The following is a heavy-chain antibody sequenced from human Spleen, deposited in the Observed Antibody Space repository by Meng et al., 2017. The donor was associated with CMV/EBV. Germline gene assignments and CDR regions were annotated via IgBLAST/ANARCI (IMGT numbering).Heavy chain of an antibody. CDR3: ATSLAAAVKGGFDP. CDR2: IIPMLGIS. Sequence: SGGTFSSHTISWVRQAPGQGLESMGGIIPMLGISKSAQKFQGRVTMTRDTSTSTVYMELSSLRSEDTAVYYCATSLAAAVKGGFDPWGQGTLVTVSS. D-gene: IGHD6-13*01. V-gene: IGHV1-69*02. CDR1: GGTFSSHT. J-gene: IGHJ5*02.